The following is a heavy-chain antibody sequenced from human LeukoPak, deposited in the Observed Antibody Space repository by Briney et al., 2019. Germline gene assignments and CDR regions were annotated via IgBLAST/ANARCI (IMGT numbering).Heavy chain of an antibody. CDR2: INPNSGCT. J-gene: IGHJ4*02. CDR3: ARGIAEAAPRVEC. CDR1: VYTFTGYY. Sequence: SVKVSRKSSVYTFTGYYMHWVRQAPGQGLEWVGWINPNSGCTNYAQKFQGRVNMTRDTSISTAYMELSRLRSDDTAVYYCARGIAEAAPRVECWGQGTLVTVSS. V-gene: IGHV1-2*02. D-gene: IGHD6-13*01.